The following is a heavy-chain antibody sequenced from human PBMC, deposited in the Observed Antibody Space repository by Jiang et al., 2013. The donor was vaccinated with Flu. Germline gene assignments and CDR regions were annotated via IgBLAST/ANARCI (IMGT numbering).Heavy chain of an antibody. CDR3: AKGTWGMDV. J-gene: IGHJ6*02. CDR1: GFTFSSYA. Sequence: QLLESGGGLGQPGGSLRLSCAASGFTFSSYAMTWARQTPGRGLEWVATISGSGTNTYYADSVKGRFTIPRDNSKNMVYLQMNSLRAEDTAVYYCAKGTWGMDVWGQGTTVTVSS. CDR2: ISGSGTNT. V-gene: IGHV3-23*01.